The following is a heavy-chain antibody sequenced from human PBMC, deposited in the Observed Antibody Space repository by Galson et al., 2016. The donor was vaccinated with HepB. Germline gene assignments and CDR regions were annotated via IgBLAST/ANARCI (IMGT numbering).Heavy chain of an antibody. CDR2: INPDSGDT. Sequence: SVKVSCKASGYTLTSYDINWVRQASGQGLEWMGWINPDSGDTGYAQKFQGRVTMTTDTSINTAYMELSSLRSQDTALYYCTRGWDPWGQGTLVIVSS. V-gene: IGHV1-8*01. CDR1: GYTLTSYD. J-gene: IGHJ5*02. CDR3: TRGWDP.